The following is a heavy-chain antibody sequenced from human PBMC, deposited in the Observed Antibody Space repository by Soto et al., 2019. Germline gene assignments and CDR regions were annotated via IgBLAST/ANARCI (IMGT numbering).Heavy chain of an antibody. CDR3: ARVRAGAANGYYGMDV. J-gene: IGHJ6*02. Sequence: LRLSCRASGFTLSDYEMHWVRQAPGKGLEWVSYISTGSSTIYYADSVKGRFTISRDNAENSLFLEMKSLRPEDTAVYYCARVRAGAANGYYGMDVWGQGTTVTVSS. CDR1: GFTLSDYE. CDR2: ISTGSSTI. V-gene: IGHV3-48*03. D-gene: IGHD1-26*01.